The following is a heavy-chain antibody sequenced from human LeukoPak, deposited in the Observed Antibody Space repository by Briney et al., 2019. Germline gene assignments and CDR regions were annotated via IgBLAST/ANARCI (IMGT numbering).Heavy chain of an antibody. V-gene: IGHV1-69*04. D-gene: IGHD3-22*01. CDR1: GGTFSSYA. J-gene: IGHJ4*02. Sequence: SVKVSCKASGGTFSSYAISWVRQAPGQGLEWMGRIIPIFGIANYAQKFQGRVTITADKSTSTAYMELSSLRSEDTAVYYCARVPDYYDSSGHFPPNFVDYWGQGTLVTVSS. CDR2: IIPIFGIA. CDR3: ARVPDYYDSSGHFPPNFVDY.